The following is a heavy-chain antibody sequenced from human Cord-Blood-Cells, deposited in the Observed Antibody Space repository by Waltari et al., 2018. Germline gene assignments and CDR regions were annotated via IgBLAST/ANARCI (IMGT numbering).Heavy chain of an antibody. D-gene: IGHD7-27*01. V-gene: IGHV1-69*01. CDR2: IIPIFGTA. J-gene: IGHJ3*02. CDR1: GGTFSRYA. Sequence: VQLVQSAAAVKTPGSSVTVSCKASGGTFSRYALSWVSQAPGHGPEWMGGIIPIFGTANDAQKFQGRVTITADESTSTAYMELSSLRSEDTAVYYCARDPLLDQAHWGLYDAFDIWGQGTMVTVSS. CDR3: ARDPLLDQAHWGLYDAFDI.